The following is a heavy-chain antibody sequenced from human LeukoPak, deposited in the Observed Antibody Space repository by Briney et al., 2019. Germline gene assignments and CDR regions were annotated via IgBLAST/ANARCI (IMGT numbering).Heavy chain of an antibody. CDR1: GDSISSSSYY. V-gene: IGHV4-39*01. CDR2: IYYSGDT. CDR3: ARATRGGWSTPYYFDY. Sequence: SETLSLTCSVSGDSISSSSYYWGWVRQPPGTGLEWIGTIYYSGDTYYNPSLKSRVTISGNTSKNQFSLKLSSVTAADTAVYYCARATRGGWSTPYYFDYWGQGTLVTVSS. D-gene: IGHD6-19*01. J-gene: IGHJ4*02.